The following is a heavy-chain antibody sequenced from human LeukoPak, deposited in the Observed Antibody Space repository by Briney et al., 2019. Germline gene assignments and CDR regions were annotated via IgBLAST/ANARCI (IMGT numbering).Heavy chain of an antibody. D-gene: IGHD3-9*01. J-gene: IGHJ4*02. Sequence: SETLSLTCTVSGGSISSYYWSWIRQPPGKGLEWIGYIYYSGSTNYNPSLKSRVTISVDTSKNQFSLKLSSVTAADTAVYYCAGHLTGYYKTFDYWGQGTLVTVSS. CDR3: AGHLTGYYKTFDY. CDR2: IYYSGST. V-gene: IGHV4-59*01. CDR1: GGSISSYY.